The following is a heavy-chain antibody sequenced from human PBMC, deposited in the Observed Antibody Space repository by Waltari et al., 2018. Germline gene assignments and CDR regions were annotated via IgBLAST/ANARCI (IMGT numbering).Heavy chain of an antibody. V-gene: IGHV3-23*01. CDR3: AKDTIDSSGKV. CDR2: SSGSGGRT. J-gene: IGHJ4*02. Sequence: EVQLLESGGGLVQPGGSLRLSCAASGFTFSSYAMSWVRQAPGKGMGGVSVSSGSGGRTYYADSVKGRFTISRDNSKNTLYLQMNSLRAEDTAVYYCAKDTIDSSGKVWGQGTLVTVSS. D-gene: IGHD3-22*01. CDR1: GFTFSSYA.